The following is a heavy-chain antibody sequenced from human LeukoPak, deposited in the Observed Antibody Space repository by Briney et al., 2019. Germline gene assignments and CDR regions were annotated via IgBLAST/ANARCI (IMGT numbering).Heavy chain of an antibody. Sequence: SETLSLTCTVSGGSISSGDYYWSWIRQPPGKGLEWIGYIYYSGSTYYNPSLKSRVTISVDTSKNQFSLKLSSATAADTAVYYCAREGGSYFLDYRGQGTLVTVSS. D-gene: IGHD1-26*01. CDR1: GGSISSGDYY. CDR3: AREGGSYFLDY. V-gene: IGHV4-30-4*08. J-gene: IGHJ4*02. CDR2: IYYSGST.